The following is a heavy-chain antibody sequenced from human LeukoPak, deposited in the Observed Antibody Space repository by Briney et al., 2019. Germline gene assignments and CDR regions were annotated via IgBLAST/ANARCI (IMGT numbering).Heavy chain of an antibody. CDR3: ARWNKSWVPTG. D-gene: IGHD1/OR15-1a*01. V-gene: IGHV3-7*03. J-gene: IGHJ4*02. Sequence: GGSLRLSCAASGFIFSSFWVGWVRQAPGKGLEWVANIKPDGSEKYYVDSVRGRFTISRDNAKNSLYLQMNSLRAEDTAVYYCARWNKSWVPTGWGQGTLVTVSS. CDR1: GFIFSSFW. CDR2: IKPDGSEK.